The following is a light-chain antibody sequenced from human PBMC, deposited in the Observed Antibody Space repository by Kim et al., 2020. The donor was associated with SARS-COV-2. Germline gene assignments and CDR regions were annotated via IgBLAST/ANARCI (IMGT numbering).Light chain of an antibody. CDR1: SSNIGAGFA. Sequence: QRVTISCTGSSSNIGAGFAVHWYQQLPGAAPELLIYNNDNRPSGVPDRFSGSRSGASASLTITGLQAEDEADYVCQSYDDSLSGSVFGGGTQLTVL. CDR3: QSYDDSLSGSV. CDR2: NND. V-gene: IGLV1-40*01. J-gene: IGLJ2*01.